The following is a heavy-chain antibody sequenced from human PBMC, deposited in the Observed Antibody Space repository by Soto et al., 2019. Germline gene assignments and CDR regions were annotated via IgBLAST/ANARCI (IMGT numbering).Heavy chain of an antibody. Sequence: GESLKISCKGSGYSFTSYWIGWLRQMPGKVLEWMGIIYPGDSDTRYSPSFQGQVTISADKSISTAYLQWSSLKASDTAMYYCGRTPKSNDFWSGHEPYYPYGMEVWGQGTLVTLSS. J-gene: IGHJ6*02. V-gene: IGHV5-51*01. CDR1: GYSFTSYW. CDR3: GRTPKSNDFWSGHEPYYPYGMEV. CDR2: IYPGDSDT. D-gene: IGHD3-3*01.